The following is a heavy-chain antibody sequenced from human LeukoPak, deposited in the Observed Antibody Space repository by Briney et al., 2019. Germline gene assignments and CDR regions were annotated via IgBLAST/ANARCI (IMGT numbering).Heavy chain of an antibody. CDR1: GGSISSTSYY. CDR2: VYYSGST. CDR3: TRHGGFVFSYYYMDV. Sequence: SETLSLTCTVSGGSISSTSYYWGWIRQPPGKGLEWIGSVYYSGSTYYNPSLKSRVTISVDTSKNHFSLKLSSVTAADTAVYYCTRHGGFVFSYYYMDVWGKGTTVTVSS. V-gene: IGHV4-39*01. D-gene: IGHD2-15*01. J-gene: IGHJ6*03.